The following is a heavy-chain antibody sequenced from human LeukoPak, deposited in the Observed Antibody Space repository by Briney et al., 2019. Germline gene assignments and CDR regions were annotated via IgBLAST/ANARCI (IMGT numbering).Heavy chain of an antibody. CDR3: ARDGRGHDYRYPYYYGMDV. CDR2: IIPIFGTA. D-gene: IGHD4-11*01. V-gene: IGHV1-69*13. CDR1: GGTFSSYA. J-gene: IGHJ6*02. Sequence: VASVKVSCKASGGTFSSYAISWVRQAPGQGLEWMGGIIPIFGTANYAQKFQGRVTITADESTSTAYMELSSLRSEDTAVYYCARDGRGHDYRYPYYYGMDVWGQGTTATVSS.